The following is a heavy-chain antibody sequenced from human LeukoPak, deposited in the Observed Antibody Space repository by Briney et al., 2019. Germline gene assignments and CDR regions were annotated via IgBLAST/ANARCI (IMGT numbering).Heavy chain of an antibody. D-gene: IGHD3-9*01. J-gene: IGHJ4*02. CDR3: ARGPHILTGYHHFDD. V-gene: IGHV3-13*04. CDR1: GFTFSSYD. CDR2: IGTAGDT. Sequence: PGGSLRLSCAASGFTFSSYDMHWVRQVIGKGLEWVSTIGTAGDTYYPGSVKGRFTISRENAKNSLYLQMNSLRAGDTAVYYCARGPHILTGYHHFDDWGQGTLVTVSS.